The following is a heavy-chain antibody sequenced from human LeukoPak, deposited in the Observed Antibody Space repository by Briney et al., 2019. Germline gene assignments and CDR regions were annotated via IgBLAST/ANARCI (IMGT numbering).Heavy chain of an antibody. CDR3: ARDSAVGYCSSTSCYTDWFDP. CDR1: GYTFTSYV. V-gene: IGHV1-18*01. J-gene: IGHJ5*02. Sequence: ASVKVSCTPSGYTFTSYVISWVRQAPGQGLEWMGWISAYNGNTDYAQKLQGRVTMTTDTSTSTAYMELSSLRSEDTAVYYCARDSAVGYCSSTSCYTDWFDPWGQGTLVTVSP. D-gene: IGHD2-2*02. CDR2: ISAYNGNT.